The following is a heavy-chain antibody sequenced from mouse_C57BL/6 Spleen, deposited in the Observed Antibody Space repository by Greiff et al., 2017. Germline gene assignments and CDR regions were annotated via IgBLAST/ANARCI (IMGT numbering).Heavy chain of an antibody. V-gene: IGHV5-6*01. CDR1: GFTFSSYG. J-gene: IGHJ2*01. CDR2: ISSGGSYT. CDR3: ARSTCSNYLDY. Sequence: VESGGDLVKPGGSLKLSCAASGFTFSSYGMSWVRQTPDKRLEWVATISSGGSYTYYPDSVKGRFTISRDNAKNTLYLQMSSLKSEDTAMYYCARSTCSNYLDYWGQGTTLTVSS.